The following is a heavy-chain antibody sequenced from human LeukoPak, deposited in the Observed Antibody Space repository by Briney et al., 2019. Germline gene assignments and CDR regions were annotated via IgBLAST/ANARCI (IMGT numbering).Heavy chain of an antibody. J-gene: IGHJ4*02. CDR2: ILSTGST. CDR3: ARAPTKRHFDS. Sequence: GGSLRLSCAASGFTVSDNYMSWVRQAPGKGLDCVSAILSTGSTYYADSVKGRFTISRDKSKNTLYLQMNNLRAEDTAIYYCARAPTKRHFDSWGQGTLVTVSS. V-gene: IGHV3-66*01. D-gene: IGHD2-2*01. CDR1: GFTVSDNY.